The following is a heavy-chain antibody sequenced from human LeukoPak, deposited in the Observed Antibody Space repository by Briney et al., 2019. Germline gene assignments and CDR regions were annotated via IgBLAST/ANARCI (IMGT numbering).Heavy chain of an antibody. Sequence: SESLSLTCAVYVGSFSGYNRSWIRQPPWKGLEWIEEINHSGSTNYNPSLKSRVTISVDTSKNQFSLKLSSVTAADTAVYYCAVTGTNDYYYYYGMDVWGQGTTVTVSS. V-gene: IGHV4-34*01. CDR3: AVTGTNDYYYYYGMDV. D-gene: IGHD1-20*01. CDR2: INHSGST. CDR1: VGSFSGYN. J-gene: IGHJ6*02.